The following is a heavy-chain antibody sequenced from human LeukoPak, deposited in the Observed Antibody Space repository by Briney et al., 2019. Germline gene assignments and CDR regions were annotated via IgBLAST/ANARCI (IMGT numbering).Heavy chain of an antibody. CDR2: ISGSGGST. CDR1: GFTFSSYA. D-gene: IGHD5-18*01. CDR3: AKPPLSGYSYGLDNWFDP. J-gene: IGHJ5*02. V-gene: IGHV3-23*01. Sequence: GGSLRLPCAASGFTFSSYAMSWVRQAPGKGLEWVSAISGSGGSTYYADSVKGRFTISRDNSKNTLYLQMNSLRAEDTAVYYCAKPPLSGYSYGLDNWFDPWGQGTLVTVSS.